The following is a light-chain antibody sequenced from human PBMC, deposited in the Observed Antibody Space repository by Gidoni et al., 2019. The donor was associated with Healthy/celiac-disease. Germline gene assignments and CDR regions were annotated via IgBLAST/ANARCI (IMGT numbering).Light chain of an antibody. J-gene: IGLJ2*01. V-gene: IGLV2-14*01. CDR1: SSDVGGYNY. Sequence: QSALTQPVPVSGSPGQPITISCTGTSSDVGGYNYVSWYQQHPGEAPKRMIYEVSNRPSGVSNRFSGSKSGNPASLTISGLQAEDEADYYCSSYTSSSTVVFGGGTKLTVL. CDR2: EVS. CDR3: SSYTSSSTVV.